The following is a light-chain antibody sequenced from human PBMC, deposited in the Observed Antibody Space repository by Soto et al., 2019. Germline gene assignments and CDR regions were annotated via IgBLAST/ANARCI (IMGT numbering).Light chain of an antibody. CDR3: QSYDSTLSARYV. J-gene: IGLJ1*01. CDR2: GNI. CDR1: SSNIGAGYD. V-gene: IGLV1-40*01. Sequence: QSVLTQPPSVSGAQGQRVTISCTGSSSNIGAGYDVHWYQQRPGTAPKLLIFGNINRPSGVPDRFSGSKSGTSASLAITGLQAEDEGDYFSQSYDSTLSARYVFGTGTKLTVL.